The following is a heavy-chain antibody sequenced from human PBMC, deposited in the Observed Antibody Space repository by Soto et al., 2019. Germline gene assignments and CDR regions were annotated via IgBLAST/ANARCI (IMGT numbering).Heavy chain of an antibody. V-gene: IGHV3-11*01. D-gene: IGHD3-22*01. CDR2: ISDSGSGI. CDR1: GFTFSDYY. J-gene: IGHJ5*02. Sequence: GGSLRLSCAASGFTFSDYYMNWIRHAPGKGLEWLSYISDSGSGIFYADSVKGRFTISRDSARKSLYLHMNSLRVEDTAVYYCARDTAFINSGFFDAWGQGTLVTVSS. CDR3: ARDTAFINSGFFDA.